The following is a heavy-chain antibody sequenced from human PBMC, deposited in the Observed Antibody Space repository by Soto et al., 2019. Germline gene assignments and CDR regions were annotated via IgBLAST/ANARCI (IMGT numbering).Heavy chain of an antibody. CDR3: ARDVGWYLITA. D-gene: IGHD6-19*01. Sequence: QVQLVESGGGVVQPGRSLRLSCAASGFTFSSYAMHWVRQAPGKGLEWVAVISYDGSNKYYADSVKGRFTISRDNSKNTLYLQMNRLRAEDTAVYYCARDVGWYLITAWGQGTLVTVSS. J-gene: IGHJ5*02. CDR2: ISYDGSNK. CDR1: GFTFSSYA. V-gene: IGHV3-30-3*01.